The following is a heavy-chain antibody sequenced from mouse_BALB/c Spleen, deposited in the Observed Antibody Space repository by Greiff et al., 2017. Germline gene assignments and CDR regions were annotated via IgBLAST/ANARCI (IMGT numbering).Heavy chain of an antibody. Sequence: VQLKQSGAELVKPGASVKLSCTASGFNIKDTYMHWVKQRPEQGLEWIGRIDPANGNTKYDPKFQGKATITADTSSNTAYLQLISLTSEDTAVYYCARGGYRGYAMDYWGQGTSVTVSA. CDR1: GFNIKDTY. CDR3: ARGGYRGYAMDY. CDR2: IDPANGNT. J-gene: IGHJ4*01. D-gene: IGHD2-14*01. V-gene: IGHV14-3*02.